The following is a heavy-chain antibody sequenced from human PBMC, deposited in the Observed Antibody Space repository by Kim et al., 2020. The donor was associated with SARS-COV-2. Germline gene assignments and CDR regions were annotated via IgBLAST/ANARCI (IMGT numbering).Heavy chain of an antibody. J-gene: IGHJ4*02. D-gene: IGHD6-6*01. V-gene: IGHV3-49*03. CDR2: IRSKAYGGTT. CDR1: GFTFGDYA. CDR3: TRDNHSSRRQLGRHY. Sequence: GGSLRLSCTASGFTFGDYAMSWFRQAPGKGLEWVGFIRSKAYGGTTEYAASVKGRFTISRDDSKSIAYLQMNSLKTEDTAVYYCTRDNHSSRRQLGRHYWGQGTLFTVSS.